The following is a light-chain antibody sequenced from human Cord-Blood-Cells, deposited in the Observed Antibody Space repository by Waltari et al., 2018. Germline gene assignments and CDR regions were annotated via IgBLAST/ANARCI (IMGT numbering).Light chain of an antibody. J-gene: IGLJ2*01. Sequence: QSVLTQPPSASGTPGQRVTISCSGSSSNIGSNTVNWYQQLPGTAPKLPICSNSQRPSGVADRFSGSKSGTSASLAISGLQSEDEADYYCAAWDDSLNGVVFGGGTKLTVL. CDR1: SSNIGSNT. CDR3: AAWDDSLNGVV. V-gene: IGLV1-44*01. CDR2: SNS.